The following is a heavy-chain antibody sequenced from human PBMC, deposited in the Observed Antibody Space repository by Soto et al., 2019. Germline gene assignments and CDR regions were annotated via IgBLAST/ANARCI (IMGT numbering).Heavy chain of an antibody. J-gene: IGHJ6*02. CDR3: ARPYYYDSSGPSYGMDV. V-gene: IGHV5-51*01. Sequence: GAALKISGKGCGYSFTSYWIGWVRQMPGKGLEWMGIIYPGDSDTRYSPSFQGQVTISADRSISTAYLQWSSLKASDTAMYYCARPYYYDSSGPSYGMDVWGQGTTVTVSS. D-gene: IGHD3-22*01. CDR2: IYPGDSDT. CDR1: GYSFTSYW.